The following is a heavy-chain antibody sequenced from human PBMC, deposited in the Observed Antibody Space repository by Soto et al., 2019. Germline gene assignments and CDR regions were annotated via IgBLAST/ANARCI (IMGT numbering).Heavy chain of an antibody. D-gene: IGHD1-20*01. J-gene: IGHJ6*02. CDR2: ISAYNGNT. Sequence: QIQLVQSGAEVKKTGASVKVSCKASGYSFSSYGISWVRQAPGQGLEWMGWISAYNGNTNYAQKFQDRVTMTTDTSTSTAYMELTSLRADYAAVYYCARDPPITGSLRGTPLMAVWGHGTTVTVSS. V-gene: IGHV1-18*04. CDR1: GYSFSSYG. CDR3: ARDPPITGSLRGTPLMAV.